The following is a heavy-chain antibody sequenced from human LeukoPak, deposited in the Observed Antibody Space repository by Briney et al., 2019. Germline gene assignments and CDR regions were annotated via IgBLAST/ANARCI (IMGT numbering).Heavy chain of an antibody. CDR3: AKERDTAMVTIDY. V-gene: IGHV3-30*02. Sequence: WGSLRLSCAASGFTFSSYGMHWVRQAPGKGLEWVAFIRYDGSNKYYADSVKGRFTISRDNSKNTLYLQMNSLRAEDTAVYYCAKERDTAMVTIDYWGQGTLLTVSS. D-gene: IGHD5-18*01. CDR2: IRYDGSNK. CDR1: GFTFSSYG. J-gene: IGHJ4*02.